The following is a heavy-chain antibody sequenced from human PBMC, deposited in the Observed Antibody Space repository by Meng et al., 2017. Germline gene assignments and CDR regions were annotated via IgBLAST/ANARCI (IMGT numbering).Heavy chain of an antibody. D-gene: IGHD3-10*01. CDR3: AREPPGGHDAFDI. V-gene: IGHV1-69*13. J-gene: IGHJ3*02. CDR1: GYTFTGYY. Sequence: SVKVSCKASGYTFTGYYMHWVRQAPGQGLEWMGGIIPIFGTANYAQKFQGRVTITADESTSTAYMELSSLRSEDTAVYYCAREPPGGHDAFDIWGQGTMVTVSS. CDR2: IIPIFGTA.